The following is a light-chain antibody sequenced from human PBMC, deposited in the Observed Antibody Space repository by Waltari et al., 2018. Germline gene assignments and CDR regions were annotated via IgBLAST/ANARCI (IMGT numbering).Light chain of an antibody. CDR2: DVS. CDR3: SSYTRSSTWV. Sequence: QSALTQPASVSGSPGQSITISCTGTSSDVGGYNYVSWYQHHPGKAPKLMIYDVSNRPSAVSDRFSGSKSGNTASLTISGLQAEDEADYYCSSYTRSSTWVFGGGTKLTVL. CDR1: SSDVGGYNY. V-gene: IGLV2-14*03. J-gene: IGLJ3*02.